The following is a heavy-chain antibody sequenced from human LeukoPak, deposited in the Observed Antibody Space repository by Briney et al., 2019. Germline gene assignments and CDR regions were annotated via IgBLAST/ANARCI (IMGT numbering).Heavy chain of an antibody. V-gene: IGHV3-7*01. J-gene: IGHJ1*01. D-gene: IGHD3-22*01. CDR2: IKQDGSEK. CDR3: AILAYDSSGYYYGYFQH. CDR1: GFTFSGYW. Sequence: PGGSLRLSCAASGFTFSGYWMSWVRQAPGKGLEWVANIKQDGSEKYYVDSVKGRFTISRDNAKNSLYLQMNSLRAEDTAVYYCAILAYDSSGYYYGYFQHWGQGTLVTVSS.